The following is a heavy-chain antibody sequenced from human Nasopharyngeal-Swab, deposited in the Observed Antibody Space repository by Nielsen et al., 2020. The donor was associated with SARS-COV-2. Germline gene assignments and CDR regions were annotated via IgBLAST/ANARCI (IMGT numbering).Heavy chain of an antibody. V-gene: IGHV1-18*01. J-gene: IGHJ2*01. CDR2: VSASNGNT. Sequence: ASVKVSCKASGYTFSSSYAIGWARQAPGQGLEWMGWVSASNGNTVYAQNLQGRLTVTTDTSTSTAYMELRSLTSDDTAVYYCARVFNTDWYFDLWGRGTLVTVSS. CDR1: GYTFSSSYA. CDR3: ARVFNTDWYFDL.